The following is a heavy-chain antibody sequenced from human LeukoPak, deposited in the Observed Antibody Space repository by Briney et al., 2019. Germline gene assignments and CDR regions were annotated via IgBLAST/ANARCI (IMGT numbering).Heavy chain of an antibody. D-gene: IGHD3-10*01. CDR2: ISAYNGNT. V-gene: IGHV1-18*01. CDR1: GYTFTSYG. J-gene: IGHJ4*02. Sequence: VASVKVSCKASGYTFTSYGISWVRQAPGQGLEWMGWISAYNGNTNYAQKLQGRVTITTDESTSTAYMELSSLRSEDTAVYYCARSTDYYDYFDYWGQGTLVTVSS. CDR3: ARSTDYYDYFDY.